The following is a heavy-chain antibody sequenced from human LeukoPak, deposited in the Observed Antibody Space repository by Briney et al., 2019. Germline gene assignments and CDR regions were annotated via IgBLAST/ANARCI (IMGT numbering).Heavy chain of an antibody. CDR1: GYTFTGYY. CDR2: INPNSGGT. V-gene: IGHV1-2*02. J-gene: IGHJ4*02. CDR3: ARGALVGATPSDFDY. D-gene: IGHD1-26*01. Sequence: ASVKVSCKASGYTFTGYYMHWVRQAPGQGLEWMGWINPNSGGTNYAQKFQGRVTMTRDTSISTAYMELSRLRSDDTAVYYCARGALVGATPSDFDYWGQGTLVTVSS.